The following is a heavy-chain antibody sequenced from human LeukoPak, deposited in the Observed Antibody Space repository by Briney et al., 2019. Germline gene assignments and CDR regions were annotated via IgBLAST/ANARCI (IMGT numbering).Heavy chain of an antibody. CDR2: ISSRGSSI. V-gene: IGHV3-48*04. Sequence: GGSLRLSCAASGFRFDYYRMNWVRQAPGKGLEWVSYISSRGSSIYYADSLKGRFTISRDNAKNSLYLQMNSLRPEDTTVYYCARDGKAVAADFDYWGQGTLVTVSS. J-gene: IGHJ4*02. D-gene: IGHD6-19*01. CDR3: ARDGKAVAADFDY. CDR1: GFRFDYYR.